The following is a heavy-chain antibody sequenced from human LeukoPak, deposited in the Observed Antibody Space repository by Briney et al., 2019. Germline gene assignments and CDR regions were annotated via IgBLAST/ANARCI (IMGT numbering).Heavy chain of an antibody. Sequence: SETLSLTCTVSGGSISSYYWSWIRQPPGKGLEWIGYIYYCGSTNYNPSLKSRVTISVDTSKNQFSLKLSSVTAADTAVYYCAKGYCSGGSCYADRHWFDPWGQGTLVTVSS. J-gene: IGHJ5*02. CDR2: IYYCGST. V-gene: IGHV4-59*01. CDR3: AKGYCSGGSCYADRHWFDP. CDR1: GGSISSYY. D-gene: IGHD2-15*01.